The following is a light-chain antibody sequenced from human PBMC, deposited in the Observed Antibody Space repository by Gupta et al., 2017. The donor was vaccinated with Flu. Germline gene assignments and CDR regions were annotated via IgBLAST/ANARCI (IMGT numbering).Light chain of an antibody. Sequence: NLSVAPGERATLSCRASQAVGTNLAWYQQRPGQATRLLSDGASTRATGVQARFSGSGYGTDFTRTSSGRQSDDFAGYYCQQENNAPPPWTFGQGTKVDIK. CDR2: GAS. J-gene: IGKJ1*01. CDR1: QAVGTN. V-gene: IGKV3-15*01. CDR3: QQENNAPPPWT.